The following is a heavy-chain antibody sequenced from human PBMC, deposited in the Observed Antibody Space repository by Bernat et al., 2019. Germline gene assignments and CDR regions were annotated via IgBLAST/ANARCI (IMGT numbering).Heavy chain of an antibody. CDR3: ARDSFRFSGWSHEDY. V-gene: IGHV3-74*01. CDR1: GFTFSTYW. Sequence: EVQLVESGGGLVQPGGSLRLSCAASGFTFSTYWMHWVRQAPGKGLVWVSRINGDGSSTNDADSVKGRFTISRDNAKNTLYLQMNSLRAEDTAVYYCARDSFRFSGWSHEDYWGQGTLVTVSS. J-gene: IGHJ4*02. D-gene: IGHD6-19*01. CDR2: INGDGSST.